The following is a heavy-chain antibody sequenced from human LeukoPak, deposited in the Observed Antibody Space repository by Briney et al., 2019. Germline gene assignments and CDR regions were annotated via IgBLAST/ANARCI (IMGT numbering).Heavy chain of an antibody. D-gene: IGHD6-13*01. V-gene: IGHV4-59*01. CDR3: ARVDVSTWSHFDN. Sequence: SETLSLTCTVSGGSLSSYYWNWIRQPPGKGLEWIGYIHYSATASYNPSLKSRVTISLDTPKNQFSLKLSSVTAADTAVYYCARVDVSTWSHFDNWGQGTLVTVSS. CDR2: IHYSATA. CDR1: GGSLSSYY. J-gene: IGHJ4*02.